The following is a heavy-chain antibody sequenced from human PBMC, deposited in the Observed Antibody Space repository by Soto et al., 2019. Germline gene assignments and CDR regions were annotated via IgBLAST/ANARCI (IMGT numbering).Heavy chain of an antibody. Sequence: SETLSLTCAVYGGSFSGYYWSWIRQPPGKGLEWIGEINHSGSTNYNPSLKSRVTISVDTSKNQFSLKLSSVTAADTAVYYCAKNQGVYSGYDSPFDYWGQGTLVTVSS. CDR2: INHSGST. J-gene: IGHJ4*02. CDR3: AKNQGVYSGYDSPFDY. D-gene: IGHD5-12*01. CDR1: GGSFSGYY. V-gene: IGHV4-34*01.